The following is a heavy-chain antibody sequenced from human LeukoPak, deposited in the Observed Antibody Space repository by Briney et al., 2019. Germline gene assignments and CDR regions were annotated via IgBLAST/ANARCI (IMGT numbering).Heavy chain of an antibody. CDR3: ASRTVRYAFDI. CDR2: INHNGST. D-gene: IGHD1-1*01. V-gene: IGHV4-34*01. CDR1: GGSFSGYY. Sequence: SETLSLTCAVYGGSFSGYYWSWIRQPPGKGLEWIGEINHNGSTNYNPSLKSRVTISVDTSKNQFSLKLSSVTAADTAVYYCASRTVRYAFDIWGQGTMVTVSS. J-gene: IGHJ3*02.